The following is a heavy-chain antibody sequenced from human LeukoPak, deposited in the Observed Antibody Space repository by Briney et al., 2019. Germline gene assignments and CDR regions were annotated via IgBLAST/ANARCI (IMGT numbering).Heavy chain of an antibody. CDR2: IHTGGTT. V-gene: IGHV3-53*01. CDR3: VREDLGIEY. D-gene: IGHD3/OR15-3a*01. Sequence: GGSLRLFCVASGFDISYNYVGWVRQAPGKGLEWVSVIHTGGTTHYADSVKSRFTISKDNSNNTVYLQMNSVRVEDTAVYYCVREDLGIEYWGQGTLVTVS. J-gene: IGHJ4*02. CDR1: GFDISYNY.